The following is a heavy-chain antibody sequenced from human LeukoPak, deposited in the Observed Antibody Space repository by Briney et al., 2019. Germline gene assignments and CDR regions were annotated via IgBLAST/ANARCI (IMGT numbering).Heavy chain of an antibody. CDR2: IKQDGSEK. J-gene: IGHJ4*02. CDR1: GFTFSSYG. D-gene: IGHD3-10*01. V-gene: IGHV3-7*01. CDR3: ARGAHYYGSGS. Sequence: GGSLRLSCAASGFTFSSYGMSWVRQAPGKGLEWVANIKQDGSEKYYVDSVKGRFTISRDNAKNSLYLQMNSLRAEDTAVYYCARGAHYYGSGSWGQGTLVTVSS.